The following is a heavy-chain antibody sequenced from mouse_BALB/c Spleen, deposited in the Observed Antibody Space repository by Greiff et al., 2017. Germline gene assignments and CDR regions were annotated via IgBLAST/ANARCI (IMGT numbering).Heavy chain of an antibody. Sequence: EVKLQESGGGLVQPGGSRKLSCAASGFTFSSFGMHWVRQAPEKGLEWVAYISSGSSTIYYADTVKGRFTISRDNPKNTLFLQMTSLRSEDTAMYYCARANYDYPWFAYWGQGTLVTVSA. V-gene: IGHV5-17*02. D-gene: IGHD2-4*01. CDR3: ARANYDYPWFAY. CDR1: GFTFSSFG. J-gene: IGHJ3*01. CDR2: ISSGSSTI.